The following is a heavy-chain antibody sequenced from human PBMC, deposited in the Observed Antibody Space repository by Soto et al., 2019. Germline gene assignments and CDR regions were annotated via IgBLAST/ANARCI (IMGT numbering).Heavy chain of an antibody. Sequence: ASVKVSCKASGYTFTSYYMHWVRQAPGQGLEWMGIINPSGGSTSYAQKFQGRVTMTRDTSTSTVYMELSSLRSEDTAVYFFAVKYYYDSSGYYCYFDYWGQGTLVTVSS. CDR1: GYTFTSYY. J-gene: IGHJ4*02. V-gene: IGHV1-46*01. D-gene: IGHD3-22*01. CDR2: INPSGGST. CDR3: AVKYYYDSSGYYCYFDY.